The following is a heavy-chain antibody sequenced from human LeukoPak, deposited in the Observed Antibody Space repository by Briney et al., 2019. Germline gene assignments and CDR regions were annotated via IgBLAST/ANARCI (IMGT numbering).Heavy chain of an antibody. D-gene: IGHD2-8*01. CDR2: ISSSSSYI. CDR1: GFTFSSYS. J-gene: IGHJ3*02. CDR3: ASWAIGYCSNGICYKSGDAFDI. Sequence: KPGGSLRLSCAASGFTFSSYSMNWVRQAPGKGLEWVSSISSSSSYIYYADSVKGRFTISRDNAKNSLYLQMNRLRAEDTAVYYCASWAIGYCSNGICYKSGDAFDIWGQGTLVTVSP. V-gene: IGHV3-21*01.